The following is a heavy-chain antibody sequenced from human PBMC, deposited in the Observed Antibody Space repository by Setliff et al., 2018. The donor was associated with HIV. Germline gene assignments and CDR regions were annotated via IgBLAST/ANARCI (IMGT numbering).Heavy chain of an antibody. Sequence: PGGSLRLSCAASGFTFSNYGMYWVRQAPGKGLERVAFIRYDGSNKYYADSVKGRFTISRDNSKNTLYLQINRLRSEDTAVYYCARGSSGWGMDFYYYYMDVWGKGTTVTVSS. CDR3: ARGSSGWGMDFYYYYMDV. CDR1: GFTFSNYG. J-gene: IGHJ6*03. V-gene: IGHV3-30*02. CDR2: IRYDGSNK. D-gene: IGHD6-19*01.